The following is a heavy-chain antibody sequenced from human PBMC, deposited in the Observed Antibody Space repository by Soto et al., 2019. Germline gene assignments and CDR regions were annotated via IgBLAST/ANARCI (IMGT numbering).Heavy chain of an antibody. J-gene: IGHJ4*02. CDR3: ARGIPFVVTTGFFDY. CDR2: IYYSGST. CDR1: GGSVSSGSYY. V-gene: IGHV4-61*01. D-gene: IGHD2-21*02. Sequence: ETLSLTCTVSGGSVSSGSYYWSWIRQPPGKGLEWIGYIYYSGSTNYNPSLKSRVTISVDTSKNQFSLKLSSVTAADTAVYYCARGIPFVVTTGFFDYWGQGTLVTVSS.